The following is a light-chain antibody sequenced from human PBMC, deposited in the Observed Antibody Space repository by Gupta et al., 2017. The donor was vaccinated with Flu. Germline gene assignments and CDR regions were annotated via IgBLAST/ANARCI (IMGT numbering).Light chain of an antibody. Sequence: NFILLQPHSVSGSRETTVTFPCSRSSGSIASNYVQWYQQRPGSSPTTVIYEDNQRPSEGPDRFSGCINSSSNSASHTSSGLKTEDEADYYCQSDDSSNLCVFGGGTKLTVL. V-gene: IGLV6-57*01. CDR2: EDN. CDR1: SGSIASNY. CDR3: QSDDSSNLCV. J-gene: IGLJ3*02.